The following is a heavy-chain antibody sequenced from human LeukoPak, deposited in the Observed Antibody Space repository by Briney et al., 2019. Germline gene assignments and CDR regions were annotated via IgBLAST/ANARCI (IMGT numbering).Heavy chain of an antibody. J-gene: IGHJ4*02. CDR1: GFTFSSYG. CDR3: ARAPSGYVYFDY. V-gene: IGHV3-33*08. CDR2: IWSDGTNK. Sequence: AGGSLRLFCAASGFTFSSYGMHWVRQAPAKGLDWVGVIWSDGTNKFYPQSLKGRFTISRDNSKNTMSMQMNSLRADDTAVYYCARAPSGYVYFDYWGQGTLVTVSS. D-gene: IGHD5-12*01.